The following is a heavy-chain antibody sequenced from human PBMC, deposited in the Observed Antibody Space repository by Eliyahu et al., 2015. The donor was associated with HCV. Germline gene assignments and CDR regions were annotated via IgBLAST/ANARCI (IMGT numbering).Heavy chain of an antibody. J-gene: IGHJ5*02. V-gene: IGHV4-4*07. CDR2: IYTSGST. Sequence: QVQLQESGPGLVKPSETLSLTCTVSGGSISXYXWXWIRQPAGKGLEWIGRIYTSGSTNYNPSLKSRVTMSVDTSKNQFSLKLSSVTAADTAVYYCARQVGRIVGATTALRRGNWFDPWGQGTLVTVSS. CDR1: GGSISXYX. D-gene: IGHD1-26*01. CDR3: ARQVGRIVGATTALRRGNWFDP.